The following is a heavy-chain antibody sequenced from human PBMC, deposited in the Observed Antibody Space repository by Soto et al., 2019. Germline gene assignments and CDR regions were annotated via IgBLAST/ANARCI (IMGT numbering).Heavy chain of an antibody. CDR2: IYPGDSDT. J-gene: IGHJ6*02. CDR3: ARHEGYSGYDLGDYYYYGMDV. V-gene: IGHV5-51*01. D-gene: IGHD5-12*01. CDR1: GYSFTSYW. Sequence: PGESLKISCKGSGYSFTSYWIGWVRQMPGKGLEWMGIIYPGDSDTRYSPSFQGQVTISADKSISTAYLQWSSLKASDTAMYYFARHEGYSGYDLGDYYYYGMDVWGQGTTVTFSS.